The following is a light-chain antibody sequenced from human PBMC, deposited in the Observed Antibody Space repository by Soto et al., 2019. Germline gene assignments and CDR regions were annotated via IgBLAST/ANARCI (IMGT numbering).Light chain of an antibody. Sequence: QSALTQPASVSESPGQSITISCTGTSSDVGGSNHVSWYQQHPGKAPKLMIFDVSTRPSGVSNRFSGSKSGNTASLTISGLQAEDEADYYCSSYATSSTLVLFGGGTKLTVL. V-gene: IGLV2-14*01. CDR2: DVS. CDR1: SSDVGGSNH. CDR3: SSYATSSTLVL. J-gene: IGLJ3*02.